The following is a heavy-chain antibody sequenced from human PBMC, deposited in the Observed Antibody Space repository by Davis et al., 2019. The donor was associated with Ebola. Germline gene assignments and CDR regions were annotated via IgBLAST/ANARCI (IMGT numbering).Heavy chain of an antibody. D-gene: IGHD3-10*01. Sequence: GESLKISCAASGFTFSSYAMSWVRQAPGKGLEWVSAISGSGGSTYYADSVKGRFAISRDNSKNTLYLQMNSLRAEDTAVYYCARDGDVLLWFGELSRGYYYGMDVWGQGTTVTVSS. CDR3: ARDGDVLLWFGELSRGYYYGMDV. V-gene: IGHV3-23*01. J-gene: IGHJ6*02. CDR1: GFTFSSYA. CDR2: ISGSGGST.